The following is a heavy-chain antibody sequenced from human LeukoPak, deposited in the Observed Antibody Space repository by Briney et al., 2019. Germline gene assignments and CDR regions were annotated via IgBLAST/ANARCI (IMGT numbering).Heavy chain of an antibody. Sequence: ASVKVSCKASGYTFTSYDINWVRQATRQGLEWMGWMNPNSGNTGYAQKFQGRVTMTRNTSISTAYMELSSLRSEDTAVYYCARGASRYYDILTGHHYYYYYMDVWGKGTTVTISS. J-gene: IGHJ6*03. CDR1: GYTFTSYD. D-gene: IGHD3-9*01. CDR2: MNPNSGNT. V-gene: IGHV1-8*01. CDR3: ARGASRYYDILTGHHYYYYYMDV.